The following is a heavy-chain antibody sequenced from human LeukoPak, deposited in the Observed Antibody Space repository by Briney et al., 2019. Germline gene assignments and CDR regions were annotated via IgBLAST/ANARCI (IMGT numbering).Heavy chain of an antibody. J-gene: IGHJ3*02. V-gene: IGHV1-2*02. CDR1: GYTFTGYY. D-gene: IGHD2-2*02. Sequence: ASVTVSFKASGYTFTGYYMHWVRQAPGQGLEWMGWINPNSGGTNYAQKFQGRVTMTRDTSISTAYMELSRLRSDDTAVYYCARYCSSTSCHNWGAFDIWGQGTMVTVSS. CDR2: INPNSGGT. CDR3: ARYCSSTSCHNWGAFDI.